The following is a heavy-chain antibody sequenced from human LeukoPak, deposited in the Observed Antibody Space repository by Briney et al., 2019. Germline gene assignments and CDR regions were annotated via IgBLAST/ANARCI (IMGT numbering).Heavy chain of an antibody. CDR2: VNHSGST. CDR1: GGSFSGYY. D-gene: IGHD2-15*01. V-gene: IGHV4-34*01. J-gene: IGHJ4*02. CDR3: ALRGYCSGNNCYSDY. Sequence: PSETLSLTCAVYGGSFSGYYWSWIRQPPGKGLEWIGEVNHSGSTNYNPSLKSRVTISVDTSKNQFSLKLSSVTAADTAVYYCALRGYCSGNNCYSDYWGQGTLVTVSS.